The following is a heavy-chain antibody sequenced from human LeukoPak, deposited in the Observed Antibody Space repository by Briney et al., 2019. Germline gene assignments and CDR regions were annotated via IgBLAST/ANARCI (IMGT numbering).Heavy chain of an antibody. CDR2: ISSSSSGI. D-gene: IGHD1-1*01. J-gene: IGHJ4*02. CDR1: GFTFSSYA. V-gene: IGHV3-48*01. CDR3: TRDANWNPDY. Sequence: GGSLRLSCAASGFTFSSYAMSWVRQAPGKGLEWVSYISSSSSGIYYADSVQGRFTTSRDNGKNSLYLQVNSLRAEDTAVYYCTRDANWNPDYWGQGTLVTVSS.